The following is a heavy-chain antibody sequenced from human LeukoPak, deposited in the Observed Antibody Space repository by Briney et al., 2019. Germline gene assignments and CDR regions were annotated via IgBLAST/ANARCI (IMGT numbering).Heavy chain of an antibody. D-gene: IGHD3-10*01. CDR2: IKSKTDGGTT. CDR1: GFTFSNAW. Sequence: PGGSLRLSCAASGFTFSNAWMSWVRQAPGKGLEWVGRIKSKTDGGTTDYAAPVKGRFTISRDDSKNTLYLQMNSLKTEDTAVYYCTTGGSAGSLWFGESYGMDVWGQGTTVTVSS. J-gene: IGHJ6*02. V-gene: IGHV3-15*01. CDR3: TTGGSAGSLWFGESYGMDV.